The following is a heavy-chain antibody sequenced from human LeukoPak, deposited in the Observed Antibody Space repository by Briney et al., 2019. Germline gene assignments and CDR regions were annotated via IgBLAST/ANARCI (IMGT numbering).Heavy chain of an antibody. CDR3: AKWGPYCVGDYCPALDS. CDR1: RFTFSNYW. Sequence: GGSLRLSCVASRFTFSNYWMSWVRQAPGKGLEWVANINQDGSKKRYADSMKGRFTISRDNAKKSLYLQLNSLRAEDTAVYYCAKWGPYCVGDYCPALDSWGPGTLVTVSS. V-gene: IGHV3-7*01. D-gene: IGHD2-21*02. J-gene: IGHJ4*02. CDR2: INQDGSKK.